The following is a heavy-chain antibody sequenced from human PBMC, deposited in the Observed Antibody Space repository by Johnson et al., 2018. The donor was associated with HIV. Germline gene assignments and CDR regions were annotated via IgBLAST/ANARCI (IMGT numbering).Heavy chain of an antibody. CDR1: GFTFTNHY. Sequence: VQLVESGGGLVQPGGSLRLSCAASGFTFTNHYMTWVRQAPGKGLEWVANIKQDGGEKYSVDSVKGRFTISRDNAKRSLYLQMNSLRAEDTAVYYCAKDGRGNYYDSSGADAFDIWGQGTMVTVSS. V-gene: IGHV3-7*01. CDR3: AKDGRGNYYDSSGADAFDI. CDR2: IKQDGGEK. D-gene: IGHD3-22*01. J-gene: IGHJ3*02.